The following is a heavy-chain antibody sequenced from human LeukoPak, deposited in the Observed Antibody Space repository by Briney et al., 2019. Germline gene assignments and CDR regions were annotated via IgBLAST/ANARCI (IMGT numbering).Heavy chain of an antibody. CDR3: ARIPSLGRYYFDY. Sequence: KASETLSLTCTVSGGSISSGSYYWSWIRQPAGKGLEWIGRIYTSGSTNYNPSLKSRVTISVDTSKNQFSLKLSSVTAADTAVYYCARIPSLGRYYFDYWGQGTLVTVSS. CDR2: IYTSGST. D-gene: IGHD3-16*01. CDR1: GGSISSGSYY. J-gene: IGHJ4*02. V-gene: IGHV4-61*02.